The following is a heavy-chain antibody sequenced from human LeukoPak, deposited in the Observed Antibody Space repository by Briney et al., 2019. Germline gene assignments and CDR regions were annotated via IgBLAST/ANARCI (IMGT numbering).Heavy chain of an antibody. Sequence: ASVKVSCKASGYTLTSYGISWVRQAPGQGLEWMGWISAYNGNTNYAQKLQGRVTMTTDTSTSTAYMELRSLRSDDTAVYYCARDLIVPAAGYFQHWGQGTLVTVSS. D-gene: IGHD2-2*01. V-gene: IGHV1-18*01. J-gene: IGHJ1*01. CDR1: GYTLTSYG. CDR2: ISAYNGNT. CDR3: ARDLIVPAAGYFQH.